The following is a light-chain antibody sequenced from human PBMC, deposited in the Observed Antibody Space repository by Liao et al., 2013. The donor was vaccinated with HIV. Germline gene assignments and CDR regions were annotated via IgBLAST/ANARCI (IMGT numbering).Light chain of an antibody. CDR1: KIGSES. CDR2: HGI. CDR3: QVWDSSSDLWV. J-gene: IGLJ3*02. V-gene: IGLV3-21*04. Sequence: SYVLTQPASVSVAPGNTATITCGGGKIGSESVHWYQQRSGQAPVLVIFHGIDRPSGIPERFSGSNSGNTATLTISRVEAWDEADYFCQVWDSSSDLWVFGAGTKVTVL.